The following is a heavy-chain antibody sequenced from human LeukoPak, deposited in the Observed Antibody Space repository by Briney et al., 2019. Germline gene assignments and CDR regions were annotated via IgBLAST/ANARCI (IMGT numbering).Heavy chain of an antibody. Sequence: GGSLRLSCAASGFTFSSYAMSWVRQAPGKGLEWVSAISGSGGSTYYADSVKGRFTISRDNAKNSLYLQMNSLRAEDTAVYYCARTRSGGDCYDYWGQGTLVTVSS. CDR3: ARTRSGGDCYDY. CDR1: GFTFSSYA. V-gene: IGHV3-23*01. CDR2: ISGSGGST. D-gene: IGHD2-21*02. J-gene: IGHJ4*02.